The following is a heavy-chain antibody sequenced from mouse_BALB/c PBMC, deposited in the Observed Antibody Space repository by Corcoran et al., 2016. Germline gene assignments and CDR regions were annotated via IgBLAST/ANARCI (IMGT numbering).Heavy chain of an antibody. V-gene: IGHV9-1*02. J-gene: IGHJ2*01. Sequence: QIQLVQSGPELKKPGETVKISCKASGYTFTHYGMNWVKQAPGKGLKWMGWINTYTGEPTYADDFKGRFAFSLETSASTAYLQINNLKNEDMATYFCANGYYCDYWGQGTTLTVSS. CDR3: ANGYYCDY. CDR2: INTYTGEP. CDR1: GYTFTHYG.